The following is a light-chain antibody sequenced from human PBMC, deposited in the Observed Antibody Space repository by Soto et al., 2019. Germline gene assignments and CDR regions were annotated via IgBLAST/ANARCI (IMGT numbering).Light chain of an antibody. J-gene: IGKJ1*01. CDR3: QQYATSPPRT. Sequence: EFVLSQSPGTLSLSPGERATLSCRASQTVRNNYLAWYQQKPGQAPRLLIYGASSRATGIPDRFSGSGSGTDFTLTISRLETEDFGVYYCQQYATSPPRTFGQGTKVDIK. CDR2: GAS. V-gene: IGKV3-20*01. CDR1: QTVRNNY.